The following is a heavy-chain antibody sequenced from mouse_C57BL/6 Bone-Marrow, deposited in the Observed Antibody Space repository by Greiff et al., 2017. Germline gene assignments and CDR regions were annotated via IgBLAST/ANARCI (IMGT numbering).Heavy chain of an antibody. D-gene: IGHD2-1*01. J-gene: IGHJ3*01. CDR3: ARKGADLLWSDGDFAY. CDR2: IDPANGNT. Sequence: VQLQQSVAELVRPGASVKLSCTASGFNIKNTYMHWVKQRPEQGLDWIGRIDPANGNTKYAPKFQGKATKTADTYSNTAYLQLSSLTSEDTAIYYCARKGADLLWSDGDFAYWGQGTLVTVSA. V-gene: IGHV14-3*01. CDR1: GFNIKNTY.